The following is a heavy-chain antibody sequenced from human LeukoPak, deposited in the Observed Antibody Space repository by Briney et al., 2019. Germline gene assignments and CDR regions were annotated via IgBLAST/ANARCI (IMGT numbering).Heavy chain of an antibody. Sequence: GGSLRLSCAASGFTFSTYAMSWVRQAPGQGLEWVSAITGSGGSTYYADSVKGRFTISRDNSKNTLYPQMSSLRAEDTAVYYCAKALVGATAHAFDIWGQGTMVTVSS. CDR3: AKALVGATAHAFDI. CDR1: GFTFSTYA. J-gene: IGHJ3*02. CDR2: ITGSGGST. D-gene: IGHD1-26*01. V-gene: IGHV3-23*01.